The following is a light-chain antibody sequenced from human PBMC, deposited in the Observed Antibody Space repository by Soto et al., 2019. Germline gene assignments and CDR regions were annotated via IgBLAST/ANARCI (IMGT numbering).Light chain of an antibody. Sequence: QSALTQPASVSGSPGQSITISCTGTSSDVGDYNYVSWYQQHPGKAPKLMIYDVSNRPSGVSNRFSGSKSGNTASLTVSGLHAEDEADYYCSSYISSSTLVFGGGTQLTVL. V-gene: IGLV2-14*01. CDR3: SSYISSSTLV. CDR1: SSDVGDYNY. CDR2: DVS. J-gene: IGLJ2*01.